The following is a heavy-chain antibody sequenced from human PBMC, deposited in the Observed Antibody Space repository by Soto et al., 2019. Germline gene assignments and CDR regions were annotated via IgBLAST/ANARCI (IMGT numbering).Heavy chain of an antibody. CDR1: GLAFSNAW. Sequence: GGSLRLSCATSGLAFSNAWMSWVRQAPGKGLEWVGRIKNRIDGGTTDYAAPVKGRFTISRDDSKNTLYLQMNSLKTEDTAVYYCTPDILTGYWDYWGQGTLVTVSS. V-gene: IGHV3-15*01. J-gene: IGHJ4*02. CDR3: TPDILTGYWDY. CDR2: IKNRIDGGTT. D-gene: IGHD3-9*01.